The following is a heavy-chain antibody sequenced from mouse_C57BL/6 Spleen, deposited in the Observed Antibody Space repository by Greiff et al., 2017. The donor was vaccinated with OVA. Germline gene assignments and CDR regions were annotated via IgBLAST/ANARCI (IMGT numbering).Heavy chain of an antibody. J-gene: IGHJ3*01. Sequence: VQLQQPGAELVKPGASVKLSCKASGYTFTSYWMHWVKQRPGRGLEWLGRIDPNSGGTKYNEKFKSKATLTVDKPSSTAYMQLSSLTSEDSAVYYCARGGYYGSRSWFAYWGQGTLVTVSA. V-gene: IGHV1-72*01. D-gene: IGHD1-1*01. CDR2: IDPNSGGT. CDR3: ARGGYYGSRSWFAY. CDR1: GYTFTSYW.